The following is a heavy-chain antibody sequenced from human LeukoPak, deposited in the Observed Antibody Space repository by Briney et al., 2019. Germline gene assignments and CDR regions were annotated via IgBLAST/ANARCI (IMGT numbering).Heavy chain of an antibody. CDR3: AKDKDTAMPLSWYFVY. CDR2: ISYDGSNK. CDR1: GFTFSSYG. V-gene: IGHV3-30*18. J-gene: IGHJ4*02. D-gene: IGHD5-18*01. Sequence: GRSLRLSCAASGFTFSSYGMHWVRQAPGKGLEWVAVISYDGSNKYYADSVKGRFTISRDNSKNTLYLQMNSLRAEDTAVYYCAKDKDTAMPLSWYFVYWGQGTLVTVSS.